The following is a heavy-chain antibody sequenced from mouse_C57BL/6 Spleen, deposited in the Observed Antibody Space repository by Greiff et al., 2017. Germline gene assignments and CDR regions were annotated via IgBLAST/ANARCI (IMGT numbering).Heavy chain of an antibody. Sequence: VQLKESGPGLVAPSQSLSITCTVSGFSLTSYGVHWVRQPPGKGLEWLVVIWGDGSTTYNSALKSRLSISKDNSKSQVFLKMNSLQTDDTAMYYCARQIYYDYDRPAMDYWGQGTSVTVSS. CDR1: GFSLTSYG. CDR2: IWGDGST. V-gene: IGHV2-6-1*01. J-gene: IGHJ4*01. D-gene: IGHD2-4*01. CDR3: ARQIYYDYDRPAMDY.